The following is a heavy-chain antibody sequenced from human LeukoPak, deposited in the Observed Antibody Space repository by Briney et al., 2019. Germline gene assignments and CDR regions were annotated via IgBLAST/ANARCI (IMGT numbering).Heavy chain of an antibody. Sequence: GGSLRLSCAASGFTFGDYYMSWIRQAPGKGLEWVSYIGSSGSRIYYGDSVKGRFTTSRDNAKNSLYLQMISLRAEDTAVYYCARDQYYGSGSHPYGMDVWGQGTTVTVSS. CDR2: IGSSGSRI. J-gene: IGHJ6*02. CDR1: GFTFGDYY. D-gene: IGHD3-10*01. CDR3: ARDQYYGSGSHPYGMDV. V-gene: IGHV3-11*01.